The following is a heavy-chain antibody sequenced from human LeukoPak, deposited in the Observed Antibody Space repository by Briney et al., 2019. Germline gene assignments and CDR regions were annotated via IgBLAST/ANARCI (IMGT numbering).Heavy chain of an antibody. V-gene: IGHV5-51*01. CDR3: ARVIAVAFGWFDP. Sequence: GESLKISCKGSGYSFTSYWIGWVRQMPGKGLVWMGIIYPGDSDTRYSPSFQGQVTISADKSISTAYLQWSSLKASDTAMYYCARVIAVAFGWFDPWGQGTLVTVSS. CDR1: GYSFTSYW. CDR2: IYPGDSDT. J-gene: IGHJ5*02. D-gene: IGHD6-19*01.